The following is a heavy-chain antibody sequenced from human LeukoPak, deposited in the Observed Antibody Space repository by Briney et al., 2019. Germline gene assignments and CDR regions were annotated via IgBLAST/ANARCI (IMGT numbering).Heavy chain of an antibody. CDR3: ARDGKAVAVAFDI. CDR2: INQDEI. CDR1: GFTFSSSW. V-gene: IGHV3-7*01. J-gene: IGHJ3*02. D-gene: IGHD6-19*01. Sequence: GGSLRLSCVASGFTFSSSWMSWVRQGPGKGLEWVASINQDEIHYVDAVRGRFTISRDNAKNSLYLQMNSLRAEDTAVYYCARDGKAVAVAFDIWGQGTMVTVSS.